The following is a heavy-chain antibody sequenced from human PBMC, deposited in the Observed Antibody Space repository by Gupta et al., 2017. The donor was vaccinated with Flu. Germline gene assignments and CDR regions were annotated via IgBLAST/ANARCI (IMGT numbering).Heavy chain of an antibody. CDR3: ARVGLKGWNYQLAEAYYYYGMDV. Sequence: QVQLVQSGAEVKKPGASVKVSCKASGYTFTSYDINWVRQATGQGLEWMGWMNPNSGNTGYAQKFQGRVTMTRNTSISTAYMELSSLRSEDTAVYYCARVGLKGWNYQLAEAYYYYGMDVWGQGTTVTVSS. D-gene: IGHD1-7*01. J-gene: IGHJ6*02. CDR2: MNPNSGNT. V-gene: IGHV1-8*01. CDR1: GYTFTSYD.